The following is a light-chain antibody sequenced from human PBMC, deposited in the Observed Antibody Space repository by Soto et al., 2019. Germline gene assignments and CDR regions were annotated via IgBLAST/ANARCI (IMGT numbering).Light chain of an antibody. Sequence: QSVLTQPASVSGSPGQSITISCTGTISDVGRYNLVSWYQQHPDKAPKLIIYEDIERPSGVSHRFSGSTSGNTASLTISGLQTEDEAKYFCCSYAGGASVVFGGGNKLTVL. CDR2: EDI. CDR1: ISDVGRYNL. V-gene: IGLV2-23*01. CDR3: CSYAGGASVV. J-gene: IGLJ2*01.